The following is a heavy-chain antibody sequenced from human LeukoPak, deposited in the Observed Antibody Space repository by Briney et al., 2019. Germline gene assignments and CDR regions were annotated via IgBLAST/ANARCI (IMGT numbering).Heavy chain of an antibody. J-gene: IGHJ4*02. D-gene: IGHD3-10*01. V-gene: IGHV3-74*01. Sequence: GGSLRLSCEAPGITFSDFWIHWVRQAPGKGLVWVSHVNSDGTSTTCADSVKGRFTVSRDNAKNTVYLQMNSLRTEDTAIYYCAAFTMDARGDYWGQGTLVTVSP. CDR1: GITFSDFW. CDR3: AAFTMDARGDY. CDR2: VNSDGTST.